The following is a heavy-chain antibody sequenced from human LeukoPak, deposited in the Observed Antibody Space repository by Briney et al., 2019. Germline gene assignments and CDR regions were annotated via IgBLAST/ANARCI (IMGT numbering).Heavy chain of an antibody. CDR3: ASAGVGATSC. CDR2: ISRSSSYI. J-gene: IGHJ4*02. V-gene: IGHV3-21*01. D-gene: IGHD1-26*01. CDR1: VFTLSSYS. Sequence: GGALRLSRAASVFTLSSYSMNWVCQAPATGREWVSFISRSSSYIYYADSVKGRFTIHRDNAKNELHLQLNRLTADHTAVCHLASAGVGATSCWGQGTLVTVSS.